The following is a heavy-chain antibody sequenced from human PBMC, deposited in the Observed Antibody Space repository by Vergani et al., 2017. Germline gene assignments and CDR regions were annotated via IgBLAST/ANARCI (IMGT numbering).Heavy chain of an antibody. CDR2: INPSGGST. V-gene: IGHV1-46*01. CDR1: GYTFTSYY. Sequence: QVQLVQSGAEVKKPGASVKVSCKASGYTFTSYYMHWVRQAPGQGLEWMGIINPSGGSTSYAQKFQGRVTMTRDTSTSTVYMELSSLRSEDTAVYYCASDPDGYSYGYRPNFDYWGQGTLVTVSS. J-gene: IGHJ4*02. CDR3: ASDPDGYSYGYRPNFDY. D-gene: IGHD5-18*01.